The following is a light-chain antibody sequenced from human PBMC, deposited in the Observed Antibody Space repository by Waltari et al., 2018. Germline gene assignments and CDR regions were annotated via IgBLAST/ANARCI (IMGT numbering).Light chain of an antibody. CDR2: AAS. CDR1: QGISRS. V-gene: IGKV1-NL1*01. J-gene: IGKJ5*01. Sequence: DIQMTQSPSSLSASLGDRVTFTCRASQGISRSLAWFQQKPGRAPNLLLYAASRLESGVPSRFSGGGSGTDYTLTNSSLQPEDFATYYCQQYYSAPVTFGQGTRLE. CDR3: QQYYSAPVT.